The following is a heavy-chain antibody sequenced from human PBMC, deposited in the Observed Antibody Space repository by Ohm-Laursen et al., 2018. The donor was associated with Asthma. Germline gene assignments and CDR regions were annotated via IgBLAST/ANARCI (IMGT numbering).Heavy chain of an antibody. V-gene: IGHV1-2*06. CDR1: GYTFTGYY. D-gene: IGHD3-9*01. Sequence: GASVKVSCKASGYTFTGYYMHWVRQAPGQGLEWMGRINTNSGGTNYAQKFQGRVTMTRDTSISTAYMELSRLRSDDTAVYYCARDRDILTGYRSTPNYYYYGMDVWGQGTTVTVSS. J-gene: IGHJ6*02. CDR2: INTNSGGT. CDR3: ARDRDILTGYRSTPNYYYYGMDV.